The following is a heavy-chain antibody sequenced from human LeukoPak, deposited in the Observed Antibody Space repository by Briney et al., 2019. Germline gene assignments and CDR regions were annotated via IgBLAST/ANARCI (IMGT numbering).Heavy chain of an antibody. J-gene: IGHJ6*03. Sequence: HPGGSLRLSCAASGFSFSNNPMHWVRQAPGRGLEWVAVSSSDGNNEYYADSVKGRFTISRDNSKNTLYLQMNSLRPEDTAVYYCATGSATTLYYYYYMDVWGKGTTVTVSS. CDR3: ATGSATTLYYYYYMDV. CDR1: GFSFSNNP. V-gene: IGHV3-30*01. CDR2: SSSDGNNE. D-gene: IGHD1-26*01.